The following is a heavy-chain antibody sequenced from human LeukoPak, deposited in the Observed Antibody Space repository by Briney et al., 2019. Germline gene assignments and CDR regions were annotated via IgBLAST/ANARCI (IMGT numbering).Heavy chain of an antibody. V-gene: IGHV4-59*08. CDR3: ARGLRTTYYDSSARSPPHDY. D-gene: IGHD3-22*01. CDR2: IYYSGST. Sequence: SETLSLTCTVSGGSISSYYWSWIRQPPGKGLEWIGYIYYSGSTNYNPSLKSRVTISVDTSKNQFSLKLSSVTAADTAVYYCARGLRTTYYDSSARSPPHDYWGQGTLVTVSS. J-gene: IGHJ4*02. CDR1: GGSISSYY.